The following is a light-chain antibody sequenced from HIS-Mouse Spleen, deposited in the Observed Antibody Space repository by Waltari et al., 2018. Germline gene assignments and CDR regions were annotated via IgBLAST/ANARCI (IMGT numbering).Light chain of an antibody. J-gene: IGKJ2*01. CDR1: QSVSSN. CDR2: GAS. CDR3: QQYNNWPPPT. Sequence: EIVMTQSPATLSVSPGESATLSCRASQSVSSNLACYQQKPGQAPRLLIYGASTRATGIPARFSGSGSGTEFTLTISSLQSEDFAVYYCQQYNNWPPPTFGQGTKLEIK. V-gene: IGKV3-15*01.